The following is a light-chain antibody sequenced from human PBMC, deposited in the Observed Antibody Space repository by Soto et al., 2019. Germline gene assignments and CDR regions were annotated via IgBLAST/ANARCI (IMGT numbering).Light chain of an antibody. J-gene: IGKJ4*01. V-gene: IGKV1-39*01. CDR3: QQSYSTPLT. CDR2: AAS. CDR1: QSISSY. Sequence: IQMTQSPSSLSASLGDRVTIPCRASQSISSYLNWYQQKPGKAPKLLIYAASNLQSGVPSRFSGSGSGTDFTLTISSLQPEDFATYYCQQSYSTPLTFGGGTKVDI.